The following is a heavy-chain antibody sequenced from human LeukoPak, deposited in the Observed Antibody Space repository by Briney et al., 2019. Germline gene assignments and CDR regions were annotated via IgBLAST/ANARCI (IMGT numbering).Heavy chain of an antibody. J-gene: IGHJ3*02. Sequence: GGSVRLSCAASGFTFSSYGMHWVRQAPGKGLEWVAVISYDGSNKYYADSVKGRFTISRDNSKNTLYLQMNSLRAEDTAVYYCAKDLQATMVRGVSDAFDIWGQGTMVTVSS. CDR3: AKDLQATMVRGVSDAFDI. CDR1: GFTFSSYG. V-gene: IGHV3-30*18. CDR2: ISYDGSNK. D-gene: IGHD3-10*01.